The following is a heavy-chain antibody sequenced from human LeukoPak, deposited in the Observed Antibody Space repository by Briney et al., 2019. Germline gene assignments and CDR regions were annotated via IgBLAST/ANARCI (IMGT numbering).Heavy chain of an antibody. D-gene: IGHD2-21*01. CDR3: ASHGDCGGTNCLAFDV. CDR2: ISSGGDT. Sequence: SETLSLTCTVSGGSISSYFWSWLRQPPGEGLEWIGFISSGGDTYYNPSLKSRVSISETTSKGQFPLELSSVTAADTAVYYCASHGDCGGTNCLAFDVWGQGAMVIVSS. CDR1: GGSISSYF. J-gene: IGHJ3*01. V-gene: IGHV4-4*09.